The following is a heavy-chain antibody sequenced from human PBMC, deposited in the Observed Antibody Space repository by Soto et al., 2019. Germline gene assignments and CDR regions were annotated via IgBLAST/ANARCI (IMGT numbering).Heavy chain of an antibody. CDR1: GGAFRRYF. V-gene: IGHV4-59*01. CDR2: IHSSGRS. Sequence: QVRLRESGPQVVKPSATLSLNCNVSGGAFRRYFWSWIRQSPGKGLEWIGNIHSSGRSNYNPSFKSRVSMSIDPSKDQFSVRLTFVTPADTAVYYCARDNPFDPWGQGILVTVSS. J-gene: IGHJ5*02. CDR3: ARDNPFDP.